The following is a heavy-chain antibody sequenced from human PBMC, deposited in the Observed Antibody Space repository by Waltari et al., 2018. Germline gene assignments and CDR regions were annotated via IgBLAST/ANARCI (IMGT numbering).Heavy chain of an antibody. Sequence: QVQLVQSGAEVKKPGASVKVSCKASGYTFTGYYMHWVRPAPGQGLGRMGWSNPNSGGKNYAQKFQGRVTMTRDTAISTAYMELNSLRAEDTAVYYCARETGIAVAGSIDYWGQGTLVTVSS. CDR2: SNPNSGGK. J-gene: IGHJ4*02. CDR1: GYTFTGYY. CDR3: ARETGIAVAGSIDY. V-gene: IGHV1-2*02. D-gene: IGHD6-19*01.